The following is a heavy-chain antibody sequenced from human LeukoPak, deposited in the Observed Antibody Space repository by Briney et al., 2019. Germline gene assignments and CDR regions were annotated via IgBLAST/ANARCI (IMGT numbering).Heavy chain of an antibody. D-gene: IGHD6-6*01. CDR3: ARGSWQLAEEVY. CDR1: GFTFSSYA. V-gene: IGHV3-23*01. J-gene: IGHJ4*02. Sequence: GGSLRLSCAASGFTFSSYAMNWVRQAPGKGLEWVSVISGSDGSTYYADSVKGRFTISRDNSRNTLYVQMNSLTAEDTAVYYCARGSWQLAEEVYWGQGTLVTVSS. CDR2: ISGSDGST.